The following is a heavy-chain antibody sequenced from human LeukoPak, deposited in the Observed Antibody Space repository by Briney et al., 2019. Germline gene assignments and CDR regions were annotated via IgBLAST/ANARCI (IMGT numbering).Heavy chain of an antibody. CDR2: IFPGDSHT. V-gene: IGHV5-51*01. D-gene: IGHD3-3*01. CDR1: GYXFTNYW. J-gene: IGHJ5*02. CDR3: ARSSVNWFDP. Sequence: GESLKISCKGSGYXFTNYWICWVRQMPGKGLEWMGIIFPGDSHTRYSPSFQGQVTMSADKSISTAYLQWSSLRASDTAMYYCARSSVNWFDPWGQGTLVTVSS.